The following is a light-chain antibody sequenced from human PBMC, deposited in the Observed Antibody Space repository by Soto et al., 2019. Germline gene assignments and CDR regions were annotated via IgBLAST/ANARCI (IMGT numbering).Light chain of an antibody. V-gene: IGLV1-44*01. CDR1: SSNIGSNA. Sequence: QSVLTQPPSASGTPGQRVTISCSGSSSNIGSNAVNWYQQLPGTAPKLLIYNNNQRPSGVPDRFSGSKSGTSASLAISGLQSEDEADYYCGAWDDNVNVVFGGGTKLTVL. CDR3: GAWDDNVNVV. CDR2: NNN. J-gene: IGLJ2*01.